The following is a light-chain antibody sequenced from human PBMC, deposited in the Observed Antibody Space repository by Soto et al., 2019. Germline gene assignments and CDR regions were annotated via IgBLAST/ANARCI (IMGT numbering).Light chain of an antibody. CDR2: WAS. CDR3: QQYFDVPFT. CDR1: RSVLYKSNNKNH. Sequence: DSVMTQSPESLAVSLGERATMNCKCSRSVLYKSNNKNHLAWYQQKPGQPPQLIIYWASTRESGVPERFSGSGSGTDFTLTISSLEAEDVAFYWCQQYFDVPFTFGGGTKVDIK. J-gene: IGKJ4*01. V-gene: IGKV4-1*01.